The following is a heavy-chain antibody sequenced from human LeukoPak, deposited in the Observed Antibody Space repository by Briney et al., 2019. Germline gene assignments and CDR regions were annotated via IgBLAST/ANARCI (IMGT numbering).Heavy chain of an antibody. CDR3: ASEGRITMVRGVIMGVQH. J-gene: IGHJ1*01. CDR2: IYYSGST. D-gene: IGHD3-10*01. CDR1: GGYISSGDYY. Sequence: PSQTLSLTCTVSGGYISSGDYYWRWIRQPPGKGLEWIGYIYYSGSTYYNPSLKSRVTISVDTSKNQFSLKLSSVTAADTAVYYCASEGRITMVRGVIMGVQHWGQGTLVTVSS. V-gene: IGHV4-30-4*01.